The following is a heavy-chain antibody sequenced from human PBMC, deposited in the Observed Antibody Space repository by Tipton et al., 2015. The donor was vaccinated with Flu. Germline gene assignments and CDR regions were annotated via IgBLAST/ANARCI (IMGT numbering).Heavy chain of an antibody. CDR2: FDPEDGET. V-gene: IGHV1-24*01. CDR1: GYTLTELS. D-gene: IGHD1-26*01. Sequence: QLVQSGAEVKKPGASVKVSCKVSGYTLTELSMHWVRQAPGKGLEWMGGFDPEDGETIYAQKFQGRVTMTEDTSTDTAYMELSSLRSEDTAVYYCATAAPNKRLMVGEGYLFGNYYYYMDVWGKGTTVTVSS. J-gene: IGHJ6*03. CDR3: ATAAPNKRLMVGEGYLFGNYYYYMDV.